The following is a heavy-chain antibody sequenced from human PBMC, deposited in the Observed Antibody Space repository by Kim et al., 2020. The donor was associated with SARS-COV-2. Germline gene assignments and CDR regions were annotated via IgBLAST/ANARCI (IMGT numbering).Heavy chain of an antibody. D-gene: IGHD3-9*01. Sequence: GGSLRLSCAASGFTVSSNYMSWVRQAPGKGLEWVSVIYSGGSTYYADSVKGRFTISRDNSKNTLYLQMNSLRAEDTAVYYCARGQIRYFDWLYAENAFDIWGQGTMVPVSS. CDR1: GFTVSSNY. J-gene: IGHJ3*02. V-gene: IGHV3-53*01. CDR2: IYSGGST. CDR3: ARGQIRYFDWLYAENAFDI.